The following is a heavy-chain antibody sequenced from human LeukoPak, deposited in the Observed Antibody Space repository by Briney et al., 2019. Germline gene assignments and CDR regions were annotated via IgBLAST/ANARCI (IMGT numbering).Heavy chain of an antibody. D-gene: IGHD3-9*01. J-gene: IGHJ5*02. Sequence: ASVKVSCKASGNSFTRYYMHWVRQAPGQGLEWMGIINPSGGSTSYAQKFQGRVTMARDTSTSTVYMELSSLRSEDTAVYYCARDYDILTTGWFDPWGQGTLVTVSS. CDR1: GNSFTRYY. CDR3: ARDYDILTTGWFDP. CDR2: INPSGGST. V-gene: IGHV1-46*01.